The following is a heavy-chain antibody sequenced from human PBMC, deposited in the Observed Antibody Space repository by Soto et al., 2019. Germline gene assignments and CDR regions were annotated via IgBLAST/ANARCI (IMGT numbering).Heavy chain of an antibody. V-gene: IGHV3-30-3*01. CDR1: GFTFSSYA. CDR3: ARDQGGTTLYYHGMDV. D-gene: IGHD1-7*01. Sequence: QVQLVESGGGVVQPGRSLRLSCAASGFTFSSYAMHWVRQAPGQGLEWVALISYDGSNKYYADSVKGRFTISRDNSKNTLYLQMNSLRSEATAVYLCARDQGGTTLYYHGMDVWGQGTTVTVSS. J-gene: IGHJ6*02. CDR2: ISYDGSNK.